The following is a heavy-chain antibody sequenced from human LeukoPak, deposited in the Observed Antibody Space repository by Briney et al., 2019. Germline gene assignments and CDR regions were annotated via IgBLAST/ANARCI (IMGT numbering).Heavy chain of an antibody. D-gene: IGHD6-13*01. CDR1: GGTFSSYA. J-gene: IGHJ4*02. CDR3: ARGPAAGY. CDR2: ISPYNGNT. V-gene: IGHV1-18*01. Sequence: ASVKVSCKASGGTFSSYAISWVRQAPGQGLEWMGWISPYNGNTNYAQNLQGRVTLTTDTSTRTAYMELSSLRSEDTAVYYCARGPAAGYWGQGTLVTVSS.